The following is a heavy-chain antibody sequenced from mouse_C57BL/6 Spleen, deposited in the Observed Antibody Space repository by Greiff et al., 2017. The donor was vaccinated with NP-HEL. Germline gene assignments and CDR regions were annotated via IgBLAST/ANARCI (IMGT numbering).Heavy chain of an antibody. V-gene: IGHV14-2*01. CDR1: GFNIKDYY. Sequence: VHVKQSGAELVKPGASVKLSCTASGFNIKDYYMHWVKQRTEQGLEWIGRIDPEDGETKYAPKFQGKATITADTSSNTAYLQLSSLTSEDTAVYYCVYYYGRGYFDVWGTGTTVTVSS. CDR3: VYYYGRGYFDV. CDR2: IDPEDGET. D-gene: IGHD1-1*01. J-gene: IGHJ1*03.